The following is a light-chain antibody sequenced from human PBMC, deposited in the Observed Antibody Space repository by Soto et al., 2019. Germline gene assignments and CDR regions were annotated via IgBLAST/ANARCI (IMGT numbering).Light chain of an antibody. CDR2: DVS. Sequence: QSALTQPASVSGSPGQSITISCTGTSSDVGGYNYVSWYQQHPGKAPKLMIYDVSNRPSGVSNRFSSSKSGNTASLTISGLQAEDEADYYCGSYTSSSTYVFGTGTKVTVL. CDR3: GSYTSSSTYV. CDR1: SSDVGGYNY. V-gene: IGLV2-14*01. J-gene: IGLJ1*01.